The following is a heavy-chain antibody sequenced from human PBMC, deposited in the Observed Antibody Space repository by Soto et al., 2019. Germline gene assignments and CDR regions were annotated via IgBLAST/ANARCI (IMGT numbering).Heavy chain of an antibody. CDR1: GLTVRTIS. V-gene: IGHV3-53*01. J-gene: IGHJ6*02. CDR2: LYSGGTA. Sequence: GGSLRLSCEPLGLTVRTISISGVRKVPGKGLEWVSVLYSGGTAHYIDSVEGRFTVSRDNSKNTLFLQMNSVRGEDTAVYYCVRKLMEPNCGMDVWGQGTTVTVSS. CDR3: VRKLMEPNCGMDV. D-gene: IGHD1-1*01.